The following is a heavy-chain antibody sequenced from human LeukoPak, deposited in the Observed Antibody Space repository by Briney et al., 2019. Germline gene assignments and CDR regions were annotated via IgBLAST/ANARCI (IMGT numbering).Heavy chain of an antibody. CDR1: GFTFGDFP. CDR3: TRGSGRFEF. CDR2: IRAKAYGGTT. Sequence: PGGSLRLSCAASGFTFGDFPMTWVRQAPGKGLEWVGYIRAKAYGGTTEYAASVKGRFDISRDDSKRIAYLQMNRLRTDDTAVYYCTRGSGRFEFRGQGALVTVSS. V-gene: IGHV3-49*04. D-gene: IGHD2-15*01. J-gene: IGHJ4*02.